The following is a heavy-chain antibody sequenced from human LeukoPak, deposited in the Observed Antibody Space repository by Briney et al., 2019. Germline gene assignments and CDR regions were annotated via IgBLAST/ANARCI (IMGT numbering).Heavy chain of an antibody. CDR1: GGSISSDY. D-gene: IGHD3-16*01. CDR2: LYYSGGT. Sequence: PSETQSLTCTVSGGSISSDYWNWIRQPPGKGLEWIGYLYYSGGTNYNPSLKSRIAISLDTSKKHLSLKLSSVTAADTAVYYCARGGGYFDYWGQGTLVTVSS. V-gene: IGHV4-59*01. CDR3: ARGGGYFDY. J-gene: IGHJ4*02.